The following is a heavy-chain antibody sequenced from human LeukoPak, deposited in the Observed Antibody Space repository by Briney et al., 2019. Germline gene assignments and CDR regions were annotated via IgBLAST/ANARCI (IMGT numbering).Heavy chain of an antibody. CDR2: IYYSGST. Sequence: SETLSLTCTVSGGSISSYYWSWIRQPPGKGLEWNGYIYYSGSTNYNPSLKSRVTISVDTSKNQFSLKLSSVTAADTAVYYCARLYCSGGSCKNHYYYYYMDVWGKGTTVTVSS. CDR1: GGSISSYY. J-gene: IGHJ6*03. V-gene: IGHV4-59*01. CDR3: ARLYCSGGSCKNHYYYYYMDV. D-gene: IGHD2-15*01.